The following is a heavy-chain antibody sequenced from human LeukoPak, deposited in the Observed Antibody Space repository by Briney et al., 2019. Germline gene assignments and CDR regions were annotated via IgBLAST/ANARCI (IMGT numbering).Heavy chain of an antibody. V-gene: IGHV3-30*02. J-gene: IGHJ6*03. CDR1: GFTFNNYG. CDR3: AKDSAFYYIDV. Sequence: GGSLRLSCAASGFTFNNYGMHWVRQAPGRGLEWVAFIRYNGNNQYYADSVKGRFTISRDNSKNTLYLQMDSLKGDDTAVYYCAKDSAFYYIDVWGKGTTVIISS. D-gene: IGHD3-10*01. CDR2: IRYNGNNQ.